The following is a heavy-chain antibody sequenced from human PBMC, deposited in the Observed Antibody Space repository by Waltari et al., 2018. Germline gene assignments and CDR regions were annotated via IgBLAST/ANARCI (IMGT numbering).Heavy chain of an antibody. CDR2: ISSSSSTI. CDR1: GFTFSSDS. CDR3: ARGRGWSSDY. V-gene: IGHV3-48*04. J-gene: IGHJ4*02. Sequence: EVQLVESGGGLVQPGGSLRLSCAASGFTFSSDSMTWVRQAPGKGLEWVSYISSSSSTIYYADSVKGRFTISRDNAKNSLYLQMNSLRAEDTAVYYCARGRGWSSDYWGQGTLVTVSS. D-gene: IGHD2-15*01.